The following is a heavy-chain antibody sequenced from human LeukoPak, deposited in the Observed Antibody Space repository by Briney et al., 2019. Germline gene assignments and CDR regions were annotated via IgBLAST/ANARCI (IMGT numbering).Heavy chain of an antibody. J-gene: IGHJ4*02. Sequence: GGSLRLSCAASGFTFSSYAMHWVRQAPGKGLEWVAVISYDGSNKYYADSVKGRFTISRDNSKNTLYPQMNSLRAEDTAVYYCARGHRITMVQGVFDYWGQGTLVTVSS. CDR3: ARGHRITMVQGVFDY. V-gene: IGHV3-30*04. CDR1: GFTFSSYA. CDR2: ISYDGSNK. D-gene: IGHD3-10*01.